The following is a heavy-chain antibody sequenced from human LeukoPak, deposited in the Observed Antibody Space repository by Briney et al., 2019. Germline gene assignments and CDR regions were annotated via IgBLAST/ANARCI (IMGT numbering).Heavy chain of an antibody. CDR1: GYTFTSYE. CDR2: ISSSGTTM. D-gene: IGHD3-16*02. Sequence: PGGSLRLSCAASGYTFTSYEMNWARQAPGKGLEWVSQISSSGTTMHYADSVKGRFTISRDNAKNSLYLQMNSLRVEDTAVYYCALFYRSRGYWGQGTLVAVSS. CDR3: ALFYRSRGY. J-gene: IGHJ4*02. V-gene: IGHV3-48*03.